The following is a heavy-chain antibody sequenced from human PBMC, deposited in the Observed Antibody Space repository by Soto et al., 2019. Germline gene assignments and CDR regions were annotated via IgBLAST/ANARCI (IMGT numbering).Heavy chain of an antibody. D-gene: IGHD6-13*01. CDR1: GGSFSGYY. V-gene: IGHV4-34*01. CDR2: INHSGST. J-gene: IGHJ4*02. CDR3: PSLFQYSSIWYRKAFDY. Sequence: QVQLQQWGAGLLKPSETLSLTCAVYGGSFSGYYWSWIRQPPGKGLEWIGEINHSGSTNYNPSLKRRVTISLDTSKTQFSPKLSSVTAADTAVYYCPSLFQYSSIWYRKAFDYWGQGTLVTVSS.